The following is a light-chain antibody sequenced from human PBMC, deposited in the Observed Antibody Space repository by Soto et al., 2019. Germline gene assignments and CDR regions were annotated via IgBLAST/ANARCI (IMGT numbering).Light chain of an antibody. CDR1: QSVSSSN. CDR3: QQYLTSPKT. J-gene: IGKJ1*01. V-gene: IGKV3-20*01. Sequence: DIVLTQSPGTLSLSPGERATLSCRASQSVSSSNLAWYQQKPAQAPRLLIYAASRRAPGIPERFSGSGSGTDFTLPISRLEPEDFAVDYCQQYLTSPKTFGQGTKVDIK. CDR2: AAS.